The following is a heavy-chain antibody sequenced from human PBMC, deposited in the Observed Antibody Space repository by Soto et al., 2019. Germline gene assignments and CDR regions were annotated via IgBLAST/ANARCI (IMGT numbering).Heavy chain of an antibody. CDR1: GYTFTSYY. D-gene: IGHD3-3*01. CDR2: INPSGGST. Sequence: SVKVSCKASGYTFTSYYMHWVRQAPGQGLEWMGIINPSGGSTSYAQKFQGRVTMTRDTSTSTVYMELSSLRSEDTAVYYCARDESRITIFGVAHYYGMDVWGQGTTVTVSS. V-gene: IGHV1-46*01. CDR3: ARDESRITIFGVAHYYGMDV. J-gene: IGHJ6*02.